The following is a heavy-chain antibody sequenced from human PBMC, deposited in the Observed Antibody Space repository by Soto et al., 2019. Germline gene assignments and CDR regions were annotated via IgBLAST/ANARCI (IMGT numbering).Heavy chain of an antibody. D-gene: IGHD6-13*01. CDR1: GGSISSGDYY. CDR2: IYYSGST. J-gene: IGHJ6*02. CDR3: ARDGGYSSSWYPDYYYYGMDV. V-gene: IGHV4-30-4*01. Sequence: LSLTCTVSGGSISSGDYYWSWIRQPPGKGLEWIGYIYYSGSTYYNPSLKSRVTISVDTSKNQFSLKLSSVTAADTAVYYCARDGGYSSSWYPDYYYYGMDVWGQGTTVTVSS.